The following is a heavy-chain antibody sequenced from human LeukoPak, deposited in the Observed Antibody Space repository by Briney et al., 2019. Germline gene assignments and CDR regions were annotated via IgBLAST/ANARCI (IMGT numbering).Heavy chain of an antibody. CDR2: LYSSGGA. CDR3: ARGPHFSRGEHFDH. J-gene: IGHJ4*02. Sequence: SENLSLTCTVSGGSITGYYWSWIRQPAGKGLEWVGRLYSSGGAVYNPSLKSRVTLSADTSKGQLSLKLTSVTAADTAVYFCARGPHFSRGEHFDHWGLGILVTVSS. CDR1: GGSITGYY. V-gene: IGHV4-4*07. D-gene: IGHD4-11*01.